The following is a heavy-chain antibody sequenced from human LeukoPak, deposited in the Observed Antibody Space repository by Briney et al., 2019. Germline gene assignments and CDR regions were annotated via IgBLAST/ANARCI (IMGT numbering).Heavy chain of an antibody. V-gene: IGHV1-2*02. CDR2: IHSNSGGT. CDR1: GYTFIDYY. CDR3: SREDY. Sequence: GASVKVSCKASGYTFIDYYIHWVRQAPVQGLECMGWIHSNSGGTTYAQKFQSRVTMTRDTSISTLNMELSSLTSNDRAVYYCSREDYWGQGTLVTVSA. J-gene: IGHJ4*02.